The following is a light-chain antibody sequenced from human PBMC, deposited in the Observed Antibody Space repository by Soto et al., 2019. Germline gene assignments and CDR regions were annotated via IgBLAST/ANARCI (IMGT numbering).Light chain of an antibody. V-gene: IGLV3-21*04. CDR3: QVWDSSSDPLYV. J-gene: IGLJ1*01. Sequence: SYELTQPPSVSVAPGKTARITCGGNNSGSKSVHWYQQKPGQAPVLVIYYDSDRPSGIPERFSGSNSGNTATLTISRVEAGDEADYYCQVWDSSSDPLYVFGTGTKLTVL. CDR2: YDS. CDR1: NSGSKS.